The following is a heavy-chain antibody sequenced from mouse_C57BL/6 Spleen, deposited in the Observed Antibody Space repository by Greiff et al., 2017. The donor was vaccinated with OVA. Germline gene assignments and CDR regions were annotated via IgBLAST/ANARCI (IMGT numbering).Heavy chain of an antibody. CDR2: IYPRDGST. V-gene: IGHV1-78*01. D-gene: IGHD2-4*01. CDR3: AREGDDYDEWAYFDY. Sequence: QVQLQQSDAELVKPGASVKISCKVSGYTFTDHTIHWMKQRPEQGLEWIGYIYPRDGSTKYNEKFKGKATLTADKSSSTAYMQLNSLTSEDSAVYFCAREGDDYDEWAYFDYWGQGTTLTVSS. CDR1: GYTFTDHT. J-gene: IGHJ2*01.